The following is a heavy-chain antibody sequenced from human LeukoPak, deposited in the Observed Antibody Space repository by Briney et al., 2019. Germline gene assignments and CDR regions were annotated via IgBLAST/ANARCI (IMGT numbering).Heavy chain of an antibody. CDR1: GYTFTSYA. D-gene: IGHD5-18*01. CDR3: ARGSVPDTEPGFDP. V-gene: IGHV7-4-1*02. J-gene: IGHJ5*02. Sequence: ASVKVSCKASGYTFTSYAMNWVRQAPGQGLEWMGWINTNTGNPTYAQGFTGRFVFSFDTSVSTPYLHFSSLKAEHTAVYYCARGSVPDTEPGFDPWGQGTLVTVSS. CDR2: INTNTGNP.